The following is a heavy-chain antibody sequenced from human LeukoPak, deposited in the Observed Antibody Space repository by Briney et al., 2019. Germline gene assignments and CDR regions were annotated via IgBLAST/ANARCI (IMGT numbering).Heavy chain of an antibody. CDR3: AELGITMIGGV. D-gene: IGHD3-10*02. Sequence: GGSLRLSCAASGFTFSSYEMNWVRQAPGKGLEWVSYISSSGSTIYYADSVKGRFTISRDNAKDSLYLQMNSLRAEDTAVYYCAELGITMIGGVWSKGTTVTISS. V-gene: IGHV3-48*03. J-gene: IGHJ6*04. CDR1: GFTFSSYE. CDR2: ISSSGSTI.